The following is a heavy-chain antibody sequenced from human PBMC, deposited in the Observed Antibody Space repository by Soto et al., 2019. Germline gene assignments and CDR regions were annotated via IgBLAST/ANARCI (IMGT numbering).Heavy chain of an antibody. J-gene: IGHJ5*02. CDR2: MNPNRTNT. CDR1: GYTFTTYD. CDR3: VRGGFLSHDHVIIAPATLGFDP. Sequence: QVQLMQSGAEVQKPGASVKVSCTASGYTFTTYDINWVRQAPGQGLEWMGWMNPNRTNTGYAEKYQGRVTMTRDTSIRTAYMELSSLRYDDTAVYYCVRGGFLSHDHVIIAPATLGFDPWGQGTLVTVSS. D-gene: IGHD2-21*01. V-gene: IGHV1-8*01.